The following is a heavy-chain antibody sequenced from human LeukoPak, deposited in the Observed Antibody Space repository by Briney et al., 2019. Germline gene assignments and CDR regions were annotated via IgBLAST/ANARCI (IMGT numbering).Heavy chain of an antibody. V-gene: IGHV5-51*01. CDR3: ARGSGWYSEY. CDR1: GYRFISYW. CDR2: IYPSDSDI. J-gene: IGHJ4*02. D-gene: IGHD6-19*01. Sequence: PGESLKISCKGSGYRFISYWIGWVRQMPGKGLERMGIIYPSDSDIRYSPSFQGQVTISADKSISTAYLQWSSLKASDTAMYFCARGSGWYSEYWGQGTLVTVSS.